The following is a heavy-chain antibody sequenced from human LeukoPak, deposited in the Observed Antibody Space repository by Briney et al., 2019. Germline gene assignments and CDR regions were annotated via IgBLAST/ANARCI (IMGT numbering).Heavy chain of an antibody. J-gene: IGHJ4*02. CDR3: ARYETVSRASSDS. Sequence: GGSLRLSCAASGFTFSSFSMNWVRQAPGQGLAWVSSISGDSAHIFYADSVKGRFTISRDNAKNSLYLQMNSLRVEDTAVYYCARYETVSRASSDSWGQGTLVTVSS. D-gene: IGHD3-10*01. V-gene: IGHV3-21*01. CDR2: ISGDSAHI. CDR1: GFTFSSFS.